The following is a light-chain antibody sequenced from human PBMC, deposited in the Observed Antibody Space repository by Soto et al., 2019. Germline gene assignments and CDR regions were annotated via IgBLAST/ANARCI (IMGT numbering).Light chain of an antibody. CDR3: QQRSNWPQWT. V-gene: IGKV3-11*01. CDR2: DAS. CDR1: QSVSSY. J-gene: IGKJ1*01. Sequence: EIVLTQSPATLSLSPGERDTLSCRASQSVSSYLAWYQQKPGQAPRLLIYDASNRATGIPARFSGSGSGTDFALTISSIEPEDFAVYYCQQRSNWPQWTFGQGTKVEIK.